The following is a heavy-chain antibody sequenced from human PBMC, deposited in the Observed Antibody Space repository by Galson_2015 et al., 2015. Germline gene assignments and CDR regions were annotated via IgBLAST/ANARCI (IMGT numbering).Heavy chain of an antibody. CDR1: GFTFSDYY. Sequence: SLRLSCAASGFTFSDYYMSWIRQAPGKGLEWVSYISSSSSYTNYADSVKGRFTISRDNAKNSLYLQMNSLRAEDTAVYYCASLGGNDFWSGPLYWFDPWGQGTLVTVSS. CDR2: ISSSSSYT. D-gene: IGHD3-3*01. J-gene: IGHJ5*02. CDR3: ASLGGNDFWSGPLYWFDP. V-gene: IGHV3-11*03.